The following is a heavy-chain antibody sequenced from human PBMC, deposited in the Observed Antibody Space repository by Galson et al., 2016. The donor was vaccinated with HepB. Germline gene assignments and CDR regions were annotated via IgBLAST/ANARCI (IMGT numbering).Heavy chain of an antibody. CDR1: GYNFTTYW. V-gene: IGHV5-51*01. D-gene: IGHD2-21*01. CDR2: IYPGDSHT. J-gene: IGHJ6*02. CDR3: ARHVDYYYGMDV. Sequence: QSGAEVKKPGESLRISCKGPGYNFTTYWIAWVRQMPGKGLEWMGIIYPGDSHTRYSPSFQGQVTISVDKSITTAYLQWTSLKASDTAIYFCARHVDYYYGMDVWGQGTTVTVSS.